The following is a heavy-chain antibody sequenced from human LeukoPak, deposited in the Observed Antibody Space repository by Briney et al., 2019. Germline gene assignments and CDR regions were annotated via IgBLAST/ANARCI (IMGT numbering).Heavy chain of an antibody. CDR1: GFTFSSYA. CDR3: ARALSSGWYLDY. CDR2: ISYDGSNK. J-gene: IGHJ4*02. D-gene: IGHD6-19*01. V-gene: IGHV3-30-3*01. Sequence: GGSLRLSCAASGFTFSSYAMHWVRQAPGKGLEWVAVISYDGSNKYYADSVKGRFTISRDNSKNTLYLQMNSLRAEDTAVYYCARALSSGWYLDYWGQGTLVTVSS.